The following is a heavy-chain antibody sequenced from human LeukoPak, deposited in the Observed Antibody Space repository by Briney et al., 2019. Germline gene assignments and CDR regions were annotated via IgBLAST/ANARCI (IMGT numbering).Heavy chain of an antibody. CDR3: ARDHFRDIVATISS. D-gene: IGHD5-12*01. V-gene: IGHV4-34*01. CDR1: GGSFSGYY. Sequence: SETLSLTCAVYGGSFSGYYWSWIRQPPGKGLEWIGEINHTGSTYYNPSLKSRVTISVDTSKNQFSLKLSSVTAADTAVYYCARDHFRDIVATISSWGQGTLVTVSS. CDR2: INHTGST. J-gene: IGHJ4*02.